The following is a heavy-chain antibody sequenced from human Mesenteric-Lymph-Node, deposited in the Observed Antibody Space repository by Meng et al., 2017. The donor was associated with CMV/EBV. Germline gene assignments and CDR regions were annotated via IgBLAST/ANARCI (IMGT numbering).Heavy chain of an antibody. J-gene: IGHJ4*02. D-gene: IGHD6-19*01. CDR3: AHSGVAVAGTISSFDY. V-gene: IGHV2-5*02. Sequence: FSLSTSGVGVGWIRQPPGEALEWLALIYWGDDKRYRPLLKNRLTVTKDTSKNQVVLTMTNMDPVDTATYYCAHSGVAVAGTISSFDYWGQGTLVTVSS. CDR1: FSLSTSGVG. CDR2: IYWGDDK.